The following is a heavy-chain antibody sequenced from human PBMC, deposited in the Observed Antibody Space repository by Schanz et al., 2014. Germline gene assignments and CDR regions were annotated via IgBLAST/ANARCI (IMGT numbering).Heavy chain of an antibody. D-gene: IGHD6-13*01. CDR3: AKDKRGRSSWFFDS. V-gene: IGHV3-30*02. J-gene: IGHJ4*02. CDR1: GFTFSSYS. CDR2: TRPDGSNK. Sequence: QVQLVESGGGVVQPGGSLRLSCAASGFTFSSYSMHWVRQAPGKGLEWVAFTRPDGSNKYYADSVKGRFTISRDNSKNTLYLQMNSPRAEHTAVYYCAKDKRGRSSWFFDSWGQGTLVTVSS.